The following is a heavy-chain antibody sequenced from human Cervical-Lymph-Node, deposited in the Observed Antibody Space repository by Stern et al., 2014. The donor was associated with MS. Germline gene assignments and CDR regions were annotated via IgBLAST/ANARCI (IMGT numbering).Heavy chain of an antibody. CDR3: ARSNGAGNYYYGMDV. CDR1: GFTFSSYS. Sequence: EVQLVESGGGLVKPGGSLRLSCAASGFTFSSYSMNWVRQAPGKGLEWVSSISSSSSYIYYADSVKGRFTISRDNAKNSLYLQMNSLRAEDTAVYYCARSNGAGNYYYGMDVWGQGTTVTVSS. CDR2: ISSSSSYI. D-gene: IGHD2-8*01. V-gene: IGHV3-21*01. J-gene: IGHJ6*02.